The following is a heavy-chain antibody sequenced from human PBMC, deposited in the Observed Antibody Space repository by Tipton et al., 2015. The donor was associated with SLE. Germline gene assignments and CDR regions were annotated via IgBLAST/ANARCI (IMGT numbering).Heavy chain of an antibody. D-gene: IGHD4-17*01. CDR1: GGSISSYY. J-gene: IGHJ4*02. Sequence: GLVKPSQTLSLTCTVSGGSISSYYWSWIRQPPGKGLEWIGSIYQSGSTYYNPSLKSRVTISVDTSKNQFSLKLNSVTAADTAMYYCARPKMTMVTSYGDYWGQGTPVTVSS. CDR2: IYQSGST. CDR3: ARPKMTMVTSYGDY. V-gene: IGHV4-59*12.